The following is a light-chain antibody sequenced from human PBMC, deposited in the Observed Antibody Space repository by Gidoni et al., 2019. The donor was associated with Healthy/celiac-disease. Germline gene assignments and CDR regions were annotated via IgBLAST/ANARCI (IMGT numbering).Light chain of an antibody. CDR2: DES. CDR1: NLGSKS. J-gene: IGLJ2*01. CDR3: QVWDSSSDHLV. Sequence: SYVLTQPPSVSVAPGQTARITCGGNNLGSKSEHWYQQKPGEAPGMVVYDESDRPSGIPERFSGSNSGNTATLTISRGEAGDEADYYCQVWDSSSDHLVFGGGTKLTVL. V-gene: IGLV3-21*02.